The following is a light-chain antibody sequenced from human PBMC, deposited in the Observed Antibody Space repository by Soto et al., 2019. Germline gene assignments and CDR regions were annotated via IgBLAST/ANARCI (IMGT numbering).Light chain of an antibody. CDR2: GAS. V-gene: IGKV3-20*01. Sequence: EIVLTQSPGTLSLSPGERATLSCRASQSVSSSYLAWYQQKPGHAPRLLIYGASSRATGIPDRFSGSGSGTDFPLTISRLEPEDFAVYYCQQYGSPPFTFGGGTKVDIK. J-gene: IGKJ4*01. CDR3: QQYGSPPFT. CDR1: QSVSSSY.